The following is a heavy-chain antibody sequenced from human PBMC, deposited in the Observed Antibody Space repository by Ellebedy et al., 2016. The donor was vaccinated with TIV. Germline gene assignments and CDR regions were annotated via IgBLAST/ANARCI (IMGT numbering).Heavy chain of an antibody. V-gene: IGHV3-30*02. CDR3: AKDISHTTVRGTFFDC. Sequence: GESLKISCAASGFSFSSYGMHWVRQAPGKGLEWVAFIRFDGSDTISADSVKGRFTISRDNSKNTVFLQMNSLRVKDTAVFYCAKDISHTTVRGTFFDCWGPGTLVTVSS. CDR2: IRFDGSDT. D-gene: IGHD3-10*01. J-gene: IGHJ4*02. CDR1: GFSFSSYG.